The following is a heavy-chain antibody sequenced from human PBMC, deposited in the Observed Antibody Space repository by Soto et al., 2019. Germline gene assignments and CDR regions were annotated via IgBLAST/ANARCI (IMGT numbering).Heavy chain of an antibody. D-gene: IGHD5-18*01. CDR2: ITPILRET. Sequence: QVHQVLSGTEVRKPGSSVTVSCKVSGGTFSTYTISWVRQAPGQGLQWMGGITPILRETTYAQNFQGRVSITADISATTAYMELSDLTSEDTAVYYCGRVPRYSFPTSDSLDQWGQGTRVTVSS. V-gene: IGHV1-69*06. CDR1: GGTFSTYT. CDR3: GRVPRYSFPTSDSLDQ. J-gene: IGHJ4*02.